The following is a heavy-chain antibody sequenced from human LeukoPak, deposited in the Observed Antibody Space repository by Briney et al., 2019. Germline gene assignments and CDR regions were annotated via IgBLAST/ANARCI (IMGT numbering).Heavy chain of an antibody. V-gene: IGHV3-48*02. CDR1: GFTFSGYS. CDR3: VRDPDALDY. CDR2: IRSNGSPI. Sequence: GGSLRLSCAASGFTFSGYSMNWVRQAPGKGLEWVSYIRSNGSPIYYADSVKGRFTISRDNAKNSVYLQMNSLRDEDTAVYYCVRDPDALDYWGQGTLVTVSS. J-gene: IGHJ4*02.